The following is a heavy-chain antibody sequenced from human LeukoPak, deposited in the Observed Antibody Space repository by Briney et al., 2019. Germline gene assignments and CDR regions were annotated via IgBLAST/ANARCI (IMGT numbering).Heavy chain of an antibody. CDR3: AKVDGSGSYYYYYYMDV. D-gene: IGHD3-10*01. CDR2: ISYDGSNK. V-gene: IGHV3-30*18. J-gene: IGHJ6*03. Sequence: GGSLRLSCAASGFTFSSYGMHWVRQAPGKGLEWVAVISYDGSNKYYADSVKGRFTISRDNSKNTLYLQMNSLRAEDTAVYYCAKVDGSGSYYYYYYMDVWGKGTTVTVSS. CDR1: GFTFSSYG.